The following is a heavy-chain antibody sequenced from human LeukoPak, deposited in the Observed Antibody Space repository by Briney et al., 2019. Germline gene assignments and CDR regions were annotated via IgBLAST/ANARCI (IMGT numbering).Heavy chain of an antibody. CDR3: ARDLEGVGDY. CDR2: IVANGDTT. Sequence: GGSLRLSCAASGFTFSSYAMHWVRQAPGKGLEYVSSIVANGDTTYYADSVKGRFTISRDNSKNTLYLQMGSLRAEDMAVYYCARDLEGVGDYWGQGTLVTVSS. CDR1: GFTFSSYA. D-gene: IGHD3-16*01. V-gene: IGHV3-64*02. J-gene: IGHJ4*02.